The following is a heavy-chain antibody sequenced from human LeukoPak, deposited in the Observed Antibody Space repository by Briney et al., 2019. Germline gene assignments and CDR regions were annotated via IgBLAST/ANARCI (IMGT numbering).Heavy chain of an antibody. D-gene: IGHD6-6*01. Sequence: QTGRSLRLSCAASGFTFSSYGMHWVRQAPGKGLEWVAVISYDGSSKYYADSVKGRSTISRDNSKNTLYLQMNSLRAEDTAVYYCAKELVLPHFDYWGQGTLVTVSS. J-gene: IGHJ4*02. V-gene: IGHV3-30*18. CDR1: GFTFSSYG. CDR3: AKELVLPHFDY. CDR2: ISYDGSSK.